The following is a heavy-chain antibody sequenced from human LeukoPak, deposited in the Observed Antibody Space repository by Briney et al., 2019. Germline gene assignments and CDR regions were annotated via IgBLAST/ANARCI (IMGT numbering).Heavy chain of an antibody. D-gene: IGHD6-13*01. V-gene: IGHV1-24*01. Sequence: ASMKVSCKVSGYTLTELSMHWVRQAPGKGLEWMGGFDPEDGETIYAQKFQGRVTMTEDTSTDTAYMELSSLRSEDTAVYYCATVGAAAGPPNWFDPWGQGTLVTVSS. CDR3: ATVGAAAGPPNWFDP. CDR1: GYTLTELS. CDR2: FDPEDGET. J-gene: IGHJ5*02.